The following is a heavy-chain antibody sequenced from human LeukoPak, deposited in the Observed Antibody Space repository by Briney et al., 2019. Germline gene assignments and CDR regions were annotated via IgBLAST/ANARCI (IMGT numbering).Heavy chain of an antibody. Sequence: KPSETLSLTCTVSGGSISSSSYYWGWIRQPPGKWLEWIGSIYYSGSTYYNPSLKSRVTISVDTAKNQFSLKLSSVTAADTAVYYCARPWAGVWSGPPTEFDYWGQGTLVTVSS. CDR3: ARPWAGVWSGPPTEFDY. CDR2: IYYSGST. D-gene: IGHD3-3*01. CDR1: GGSISSSSYY. V-gene: IGHV4-39*01. J-gene: IGHJ4*02.